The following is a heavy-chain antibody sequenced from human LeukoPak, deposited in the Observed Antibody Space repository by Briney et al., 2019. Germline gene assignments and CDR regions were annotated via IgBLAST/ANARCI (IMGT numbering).Heavy chain of an antibody. CDR3: ARDISTYYYGSGSLH. D-gene: IGHD3-10*01. Sequence: SRECMRPSCAPSAFTPAIYSTGCVRPPPEGGREWVGNIKKVGSEKYYVDSMKGRFTISRDNAKNSLYLEMNSLRAEDTAVYCCARDISTYYYGSGSLHWGQGTLVTVSS. CDR2: IKKVGSEK. J-gene: IGHJ4*02. V-gene: IGHV3-7*01. CDR1: AFTPAIYS.